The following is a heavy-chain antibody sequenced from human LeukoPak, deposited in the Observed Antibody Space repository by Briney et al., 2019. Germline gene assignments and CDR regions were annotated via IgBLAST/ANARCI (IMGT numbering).Heavy chain of an antibody. V-gene: IGHV1-69*05. J-gene: IGHJ4*02. Sequence: SVKVSCKASGGTFSSYATSWVRQAPGQGLEWMGGIIPIFGTANYAQKFQGRVTMTRDTSTSTSYMELRSLTSEDTAVYYCARIEGMASTMGDWGQGTLVTVSS. CDR1: GGTFSSYA. CDR3: ARIEGMASTMGD. CDR2: IIPIFGTA. D-gene: IGHD5/OR15-5a*01.